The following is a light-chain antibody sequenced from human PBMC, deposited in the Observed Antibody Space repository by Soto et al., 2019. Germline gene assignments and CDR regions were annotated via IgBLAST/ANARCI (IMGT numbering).Light chain of an antibody. V-gene: IGKV1-5*01. J-gene: IGKJ1*01. Sequence: DIQMTQSPSTLSASVGDRVTITCRSSQSISSWLAWYQQKPGKAPKLLIYDASTLESGVPSRFSVSGSGTEFTLSISSLQPDDFATYYCQQHYIHWTFGQGTKV. CDR2: DAS. CDR3: QQHYIHWT. CDR1: QSISSW.